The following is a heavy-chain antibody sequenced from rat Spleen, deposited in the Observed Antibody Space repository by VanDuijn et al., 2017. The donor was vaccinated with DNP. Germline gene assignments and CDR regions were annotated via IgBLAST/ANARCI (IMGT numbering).Heavy chain of an antibody. CDR1: DDSVTSGWR. Sequence: EVQLQESGPGLVKPSQSLSLTCSVTDDSVTSGWRWNWVRKFPGNELEWMGSINSAGTTNYNPSLKSRISITRDTSKNQLFLQVSSVTTEDTATYYCARWNLGTSTLDYWGQGVMVTVSS. J-gene: IGHJ2*01. V-gene: IGHV3-3*01. CDR2: INSAGTT. D-gene: IGHD1-5*01. CDR3: ARWNLGTSTLDY.